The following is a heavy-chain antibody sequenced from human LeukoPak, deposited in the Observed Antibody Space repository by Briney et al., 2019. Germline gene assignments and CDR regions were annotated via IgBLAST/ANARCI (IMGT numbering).Heavy chain of an antibody. CDR1: GLTFSSHW. J-gene: IGHJ4*02. CDR2: IYSGGST. Sequence: PGGSLRLSCAASGLTFSSHWMHWVRQAPGKGLEWVSVIYSGGSTYYADSVKGRFTISRDSSKNTLYLQMNSLRAEDTAVYYCARDSLGMSTLDSWGQGTLVTVSS. V-gene: IGHV3-53*01. D-gene: IGHD5/OR15-5a*01. CDR3: ARDSLGMSTLDS.